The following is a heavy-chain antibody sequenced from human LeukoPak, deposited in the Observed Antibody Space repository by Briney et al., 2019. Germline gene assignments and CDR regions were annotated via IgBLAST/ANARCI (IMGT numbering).Heavy chain of an antibody. J-gene: IGHJ4*02. CDR1: GFSLSTSGVG. CDR3: AREIHDLELV. V-gene: IGHV4-31*03. CDR2: IYYSGST. D-gene: IGHD6-13*01. Sequence: SGPTLVKPTQTLTLTCTFSGFSLSTSGVGVGWIRQPPGKALEWIGYIYYSGSTYYNPSLKSRVTISVDTSKNQFSLKLSSVTAADTAVYYCAREIHDLELVWGQGTLVTVSS.